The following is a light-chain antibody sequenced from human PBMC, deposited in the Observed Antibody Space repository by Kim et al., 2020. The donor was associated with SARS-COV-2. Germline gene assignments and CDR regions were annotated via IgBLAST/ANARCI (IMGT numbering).Light chain of an antibody. Sequence: QSVLTQPPSVSGAAGQRVTISCTGSTSNIGGNYLHWYHLLPATAPRLLIFDNTNRPSGVPGRFSGSKSGSSASLAITGLQREDEGDYYCQSYDSSLTALVFGGGTQLTVL. J-gene: IGLJ2*01. CDR2: DNT. CDR3: QSYDSSLTALV. CDR1: TSNIGGNY. V-gene: IGLV1-40*01.